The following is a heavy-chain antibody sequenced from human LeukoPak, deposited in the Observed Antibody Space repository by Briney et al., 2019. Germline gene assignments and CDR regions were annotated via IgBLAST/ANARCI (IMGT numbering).Heavy chain of an antibody. CDR1: GGSISSGGFS. J-gene: IGHJ6*03. CDR2: VYHTGGT. CDR3: ARVVGSSSPTYYYYYMDV. D-gene: IGHD6-6*01. V-gene: IGHV4-30-2*01. Sequence: SQTLSLTCAVSGGSISSGGFSWSWIRQPPGKGLEWIGYVYHTGGTYYNPSLKSRVTISVDGSKNQFSLKLSSVTAADTAVYYCARVVGSSSPTYYYYYMDVWGKGTTVTVSS.